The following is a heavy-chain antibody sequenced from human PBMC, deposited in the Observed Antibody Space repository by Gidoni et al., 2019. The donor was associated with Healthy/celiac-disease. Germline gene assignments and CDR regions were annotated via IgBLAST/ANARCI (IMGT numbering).Heavy chain of an antibody. D-gene: IGHD3-3*01. CDR3: ARDITIFGVVIHRYGMDV. V-gene: IGHV4-39*02. J-gene: IGHJ6*02. CDR2: IYYSGST. Sequence: QLQLQESGPGLVKPSETLSLTCTASGGSIRSSSYYWGWIRQPPGKGLEWIGSIYYSGSTYYNPSLKSRVTISVDTSKNQFSLKLSSVTAADTAVYYCARDITIFGVVIHRYGMDVWGQGTTVTVSS. CDR1: GGSIRSSSYY.